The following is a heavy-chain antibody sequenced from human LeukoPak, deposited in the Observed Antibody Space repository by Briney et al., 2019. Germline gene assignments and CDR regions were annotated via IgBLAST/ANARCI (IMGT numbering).Heavy chain of an antibody. V-gene: IGHV3-21*01. J-gene: IGHJ4*02. CDR2: ISSSSNYI. D-gene: IGHD3-10*01. CDR1: GFTFTSYT. CDR3: ARDFTMVRGVIAY. Sequence: GGSLRLSCAASGFTFTSYTMNWVRQAPGKGLEWVSSISSSSNYIYYADSVKGRFTISRDNAKNSLYLQMNSLRAGDTAVYYCARDFTMVRGVIAYWGQGTLVTVSS.